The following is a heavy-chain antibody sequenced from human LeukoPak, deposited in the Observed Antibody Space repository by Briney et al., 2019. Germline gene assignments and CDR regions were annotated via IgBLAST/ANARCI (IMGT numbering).Heavy chain of an antibody. CDR3: ASGLELDY. J-gene: IGHJ4*02. V-gene: IGHV3-7*03. CDR2: IKQDGSEK. CDR1: GYTFRSYW. Sequence: GGSLRLSCAASGYTFRSYWMRWVRQAPGKGLEWVANIKQDGSEKNYVDSVKGRFTISRDNAKNSLYLQMNSLRAEDTAVYYCASGLELDYWGQGTLVTVSS.